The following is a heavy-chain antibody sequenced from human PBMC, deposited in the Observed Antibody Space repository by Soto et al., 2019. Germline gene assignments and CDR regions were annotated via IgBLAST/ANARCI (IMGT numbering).Heavy chain of an antibody. CDR1: GFTFSGYS. D-gene: IGHD6-25*01. CDR3: ARGLAEAIYYFDY. V-gene: IGHV3-21*01. J-gene: IGHJ4*02. Sequence: GGSLRLSCTASGFTFSGYSMNWVRQAPGKGLEWVSSISSSGIYIYYADSIKGRFIISRDNAKNSLYLQMNSLRAEDTAVYYCARGLAEAIYYFDYWGQGTLVTVSS. CDR2: ISSSGIYI.